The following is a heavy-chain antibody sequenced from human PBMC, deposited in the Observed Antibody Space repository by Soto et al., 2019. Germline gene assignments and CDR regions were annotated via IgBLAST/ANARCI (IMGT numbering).Heavy chain of an antibody. D-gene: IGHD3-10*01. J-gene: IGHJ6*02. Sequence: SETLSLTCAVSGGSISSSNWWSWVRQPPGKGLEWIGEIYHSGSTNYNPSLKSRVTISVDKSKNQFSLKLSSVTAADTAVYYCARVVTMVRGVITYYYGMHVWGQGPTVTVSS. CDR3: ARVVTMVRGVITYYYGMHV. CDR1: GGSISSSNW. CDR2: IYHSGST. V-gene: IGHV4-4*02.